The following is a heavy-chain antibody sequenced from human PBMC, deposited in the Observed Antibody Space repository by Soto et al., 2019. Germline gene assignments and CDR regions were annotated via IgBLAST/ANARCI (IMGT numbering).Heavy chain of an antibody. Sequence: SVKVSCKASGGTFSSYAISWVRQAPGQGLEWMGGIMPIFGTGNYAQKFQGRVTINADKSTSTAYMELSSLTSEDTAVYYCARSRYCSGGSCYNFDSWGQGTLVTVSS. CDR1: GGTFSSYA. CDR2: IMPIFGTG. CDR3: ARSRYCSGGSCYNFDS. D-gene: IGHD2-15*01. J-gene: IGHJ4*02. V-gene: IGHV1-69*06.